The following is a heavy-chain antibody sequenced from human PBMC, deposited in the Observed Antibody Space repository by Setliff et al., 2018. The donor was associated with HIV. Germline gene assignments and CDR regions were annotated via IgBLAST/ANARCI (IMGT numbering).Heavy chain of an antibody. J-gene: IGHJ6*02. V-gene: IGHV1-69*05. D-gene: IGHD6-13*01. Sequence: SVKVSCKTSGGTFSSYGISWVRQAPGQGLEWMGGIIPMFGTGFYAQKFQGRVTITTDESRSTAYMELSSLSSEDTAVFYCARVGHSSSYHYYGMDVWGQGTTVTAP. CDR2: IIPMFGTG. CDR1: GGTFSSYG. CDR3: ARVGHSSSYHYYGMDV.